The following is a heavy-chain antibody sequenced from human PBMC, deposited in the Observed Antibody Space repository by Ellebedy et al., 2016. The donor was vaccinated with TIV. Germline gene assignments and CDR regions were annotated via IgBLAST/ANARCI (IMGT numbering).Heavy chain of an antibody. CDR1: GFTFSDYW. V-gene: IGHV4-34*08. D-gene: IGHD3-9*01. CDR3: AASPLDPLNPPL. CDR2: INHSGRI. Sequence: ESLKISCAVSGFTFSDYWMSWVRQPPGKGLEWIGEINHSGRIKHNPSLESRVTISVDTSKNQISLRLSSLTAADTAVYYCAASPLDPLNPPLWGHGTLVTVSP. J-gene: IGHJ4*01.